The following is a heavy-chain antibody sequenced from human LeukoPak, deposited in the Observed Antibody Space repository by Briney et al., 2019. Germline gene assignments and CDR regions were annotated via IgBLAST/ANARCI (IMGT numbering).Heavy chain of an antibody. D-gene: IGHD3-16*01. CDR1: GFTFSSYG. CDR3: ANWGRFDP. V-gene: IGHV3-30*18. CDR2: ISYDGSNK. Sequence: QPGGSLRLSCAASGFTFSSYGMHWVRQAPGKGLEWVAVISYDGSNKYYADSVKGRFTISRDNSKNTLYLQMNSLRADDTAVYYCANWGRFDPWGQGTLATVSS. J-gene: IGHJ5*02.